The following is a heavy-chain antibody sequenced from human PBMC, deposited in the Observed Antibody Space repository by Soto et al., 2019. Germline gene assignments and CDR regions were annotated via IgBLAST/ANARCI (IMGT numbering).Heavy chain of an antibody. J-gene: IGHJ6*02. Sequence: QVQRVHSGAEVKKPGSSVKVSCTAAGGTFSNYALSWVRQAPGQGLAWMGGIIPIYGPTYYAQKFQGRVTIIADESTTTAYLQLSSLRSEDTAMYYCATVEAVPCIYNYHGFDVWGQVTAVSVS. CDR1: GGTFSNYA. V-gene: IGHV1-69*12. CDR3: ATVEAVPCIYNYHGFDV. CDR2: IIPIYGPT. D-gene: IGHD6-19*01.